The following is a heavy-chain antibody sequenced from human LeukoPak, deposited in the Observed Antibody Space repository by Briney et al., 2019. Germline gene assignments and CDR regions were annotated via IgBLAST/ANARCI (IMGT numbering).Heavy chain of an antibody. CDR3: ARASEGIGYFDT. CDR2: IYHNGRT. V-gene: IGHV4-59*01. J-gene: IGHJ4*02. D-gene: IGHD3-16*01. CDR1: GASFSNDY. Sequence: SETLSLTCTVSGASFSNDYWSWVRQAPGKGLEWIGYIYHNGRTNYNPSLKSRITMSIDTSQKQFSLKLISVTAADTAVYYCARASEGIGYFDTWGRGSLVTVSS.